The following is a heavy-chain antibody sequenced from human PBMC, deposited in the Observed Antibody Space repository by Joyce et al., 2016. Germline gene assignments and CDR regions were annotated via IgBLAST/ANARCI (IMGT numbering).Heavy chain of an antibody. D-gene: IGHD6-13*01. Sequence: QEQLEESGGGVVQPGTSLRLSCTASGSIFSGDARNWVRQAPGKGLEWVAIISYDGPNKFYADSVRGRFTISRDNYKNTLFLQMNSLTIEDAGVYYCARRSGIPAGRRPGAFDMWGQGTVVTVSS. CDR3: ARRSGIPAGRRPGAFDM. V-gene: IGHV3-30*04. CDR1: GSIFSGDA. CDR2: ISYDGPNK. J-gene: IGHJ3*02.